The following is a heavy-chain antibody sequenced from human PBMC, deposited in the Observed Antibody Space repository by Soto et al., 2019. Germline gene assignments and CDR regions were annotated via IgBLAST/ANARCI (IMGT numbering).Heavy chain of an antibody. V-gene: IGHV1-8*01. CDR1: GYTFTSYD. CDR2: MNPNSGNT. D-gene: IGHD3-3*01. Sequence: QVQLVQSGAEVKKPGASVKVSCKASGYTFTSYDINWVRQATGQGLEWMGWMNPNSGNTGYAQKFQGRVTMTRNTSISTAYMELSSLRSEDTVVYYCARACVLRFLEWFCIDPWGQGTLVTVSS. CDR3: ARACVLRFLEWFCIDP. J-gene: IGHJ5*02.